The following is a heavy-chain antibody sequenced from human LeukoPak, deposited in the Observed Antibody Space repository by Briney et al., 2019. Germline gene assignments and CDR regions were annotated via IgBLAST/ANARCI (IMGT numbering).Heavy chain of an antibody. J-gene: IGHJ6*02. CDR3: ARDGFGELLDYYYGMDV. CDR2: ISSSSSTI. CDR1: GFTFSSYS. D-gene: IGHD3-10*01. Sequence: TGGSLRLSCAASGFTFSSYSMNWVRQAPGKGLEWVPYISSSSSTIYYADSVKGRFTISRDNAKNSLYLQMNSLRDEDTAVYYCARDGFGELLDYYYGMDVWGQGTTVTVSS. V-gene: IGHV3-48*02.